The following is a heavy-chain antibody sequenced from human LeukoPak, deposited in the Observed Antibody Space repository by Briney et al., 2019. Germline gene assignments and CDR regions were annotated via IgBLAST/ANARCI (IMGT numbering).Heavy chain of an antibody. J-gene: IGHJ4*02. D-gene: IGHD4-17*01. CDR3: ATYGDYRSFDY. CDR2: IYYSGST. Sequence: PSQTLSLTCTVSGGSISSGDYYWSWIRQHPGKGLEWIGYIYYSGSTHHNPSLKSRVTISVGTSKNQFSLKLNSVTAADTAVYYCATYGDYRSFDYWGQGTLVTVSS. V-gene: IGHV4-31*03. CDR1: GGSISSGDYY.